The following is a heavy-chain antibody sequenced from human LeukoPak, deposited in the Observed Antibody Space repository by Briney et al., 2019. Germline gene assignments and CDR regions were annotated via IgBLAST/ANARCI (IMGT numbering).Heavy chain of an antibody. V-gene: IGHV1-69*13. J-gene: IGHJ1*01. D-gene: IGHD2-21*01. CDR3: ARDSSEFRSLIPH. CDR2: IIPIFGTA. Sequence: SVTVSFTASGGTFSRYAISWVRQSPGQGLEWMGGIIPIFGTANYAQKFQGRVTITADESTSTAYMELSSLRSDDTAVYYCARDSSEFRSLIPHWGQGTLVTVSS. CDR1: GGTFSRYA.